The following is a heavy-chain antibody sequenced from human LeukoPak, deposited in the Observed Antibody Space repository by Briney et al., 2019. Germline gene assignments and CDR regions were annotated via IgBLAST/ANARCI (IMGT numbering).Heavy chain of an antibody. CDR2: IYPGDSDT. CDR1: GYSFTSFW. V-gene: IGHV5-51*01. CDR3: ASEGVWFTNAFDI. Sequence: GESLKISCKASGYSFTSFWIGWVRQMPGKGLEWMGVIYPGDSDTKYSPSFQGHVTISADKSISTAYLQWSSLKASDTAMYYCASEGVWFTNAFDIWGQGTMVTVSS. D-gene: IGHD2-21*01. J-gene: IGHJ3*02.